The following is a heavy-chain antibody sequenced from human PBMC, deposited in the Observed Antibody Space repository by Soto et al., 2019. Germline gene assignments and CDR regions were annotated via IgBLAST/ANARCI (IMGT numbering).Heavy chain of an antibody. V-gene: IGHV4-31*03. D-gene: IGHD5-18*01. CDR1: GGSISSGGYY. CDR3: ARAGDTAMVWFDYYCYGMDV. CDR2: IYYSGST. Sequence: PSETLSLTCTVSGGSISSGGYYWSWIRQHPGKGLEWIGYIYYSGSTYYNPSLKSRVTISVDTSKNQFSLKLSSVTAADTAVYYCARAGDTAMVWFDYYCYGMDVWGQGTTVTVSS. J-gene: IGHJ6*02.